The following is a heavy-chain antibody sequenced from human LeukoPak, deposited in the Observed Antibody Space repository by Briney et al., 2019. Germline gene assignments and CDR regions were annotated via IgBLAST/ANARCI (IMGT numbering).Heavy chain of an antibody. V-gene: IGHV3-23*01. D-gene: IGHD3-10*01. CDR1: GFTFSSYA. Sequence: GGSLTLSCAASGFTFSSYAMSWVRQAPGKGLEWVSAISGSGGSTYYADSVKGRFTISRDNSKNTLYLQMNSLRAEDTAVYYCARTRITMVRGVNHPHYYYYGMDVWGQGTTVTVSS. CDR2: ISGSGGST. J-gene: IGHJ6*02. CDR3: ARTRITMVRGVNHPHYYYYGMDV.